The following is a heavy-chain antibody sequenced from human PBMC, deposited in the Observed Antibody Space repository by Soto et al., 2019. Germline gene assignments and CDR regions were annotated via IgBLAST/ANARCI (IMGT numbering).Heavy chain of an antibody. CDR1: GYTFTSYD. CDR2: MNPNSGNT. Sequence: QVQLVQSGAEVKKPGASVKVSCKASGYTFTSYDINWVRQATGQGLEWMRWMNPNSGNTGYAQKFQGRVTMTRNTAISTAHMELSRLRSEDTAVYYCARERTGTTSMVVWGQGTTVTVSS. CDR3: ARERTGTTSMVV. J-gene: IGHJ6*02. D-gene: IGHD1-1*01. V-gene: IGHV1-8*01.